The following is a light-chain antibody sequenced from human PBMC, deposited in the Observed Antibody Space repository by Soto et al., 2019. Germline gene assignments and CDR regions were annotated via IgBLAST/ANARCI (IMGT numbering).Light chain of an antibody. CDR3: SSYTSTNTLDYV. J-gene: IGLJ1*01. CDR1: SSDIGNYDF. Sequence: QSALTQPASVSGSPGQSITISCTGTSSDIGNYDFVSWYQQVPGTAPKAMIYEVSSRPSGVSNRFSGSKSGNTASLTISGLQAEDEAYYYCSSYTSTNTLDYVFGTGTKVTVL. V-gene: IGLV2-14*01. CDR2: EVS.